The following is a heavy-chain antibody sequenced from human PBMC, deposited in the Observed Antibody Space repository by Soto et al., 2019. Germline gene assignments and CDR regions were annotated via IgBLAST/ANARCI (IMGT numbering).Heavy chain of an antibody. D-gene: IGHD4-17*01. V-gene: IGHV4-4*02. CDR3: ARAPSKPYGDYVGAGFDY. CDR2: IYHSGST. Sequence: KTSETLSLTCAVSGGSISSSNWWSWVRQPPGKGLEWIGEIYHSGSTNYNPSLKSRVTISVDKSKNQFSLKLSSVTAADTAVYYCARAPSKPYGDYVGAGFDYWGQGTLLTVSS. CDR1: GGSISSSNW. J-gene: IGHJ4*02.